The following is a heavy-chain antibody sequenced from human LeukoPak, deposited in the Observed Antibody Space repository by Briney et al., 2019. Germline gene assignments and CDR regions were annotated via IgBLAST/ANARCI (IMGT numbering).Heavy chain of an antibody. Sequence: ASVKVSCKASGYTFTDYYIHWVRQAPGQGLEWMGWINPDSGATNYAQNFQGRVTMTRDTSISTAYMELSSLRSDDTAVYYCARVDTAMVIKTDYWGQGTLVTVSS. CDR3: ARVDTAMVIKTDY. CDR1: GYTFTDYY. V-gene: IGHV1-2*02. D-gene: IGHD5-18*01. CDR2: INPDSGAT. J-gene: IGHJ4*02.